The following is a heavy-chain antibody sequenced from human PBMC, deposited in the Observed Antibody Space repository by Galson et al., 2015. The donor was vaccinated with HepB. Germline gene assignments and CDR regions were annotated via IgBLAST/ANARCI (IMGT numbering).Heavy chain of an antibody. J-gene: IGHJ4*02. CDR3: AKEDWARYSHGKFDY. CDR2: ISGSGNSP. D-gene: IGHD5-18*01. V-gene: IGHV3-23*01. CDR1: GFTFSSHA. Sequence: SLRLSCAASGFTFSSHAMTWVRQTPGKGLEWVSSISGSGNSPYYADSVKGRFTISRDNSKNTVFLQMNSLIAEDTAVYYCAKEDWARYSHGKFDYWGQGTLVTVSS.